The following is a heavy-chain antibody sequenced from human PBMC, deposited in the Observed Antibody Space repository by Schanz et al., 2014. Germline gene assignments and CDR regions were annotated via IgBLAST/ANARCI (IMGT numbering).Heavy chain of an antibody. CDR3: TKWANEGGGGYCHFDL. J-gene: IGHJ4*02. D-gene: IGHD2-21*01. Sequence: QVQLVESGGGVVQPGGSLRLSCAASGFTFSNYGIHWVRQAPGKGLEWVAVIYYDGGLRFFADSVRCRVTISRDNSNNMVYLQMNSLRAEDTAIYYCTKWANEGGGGYCHFDLWGQGTLVTVSS. CDR1: GFTFSNYG. CDR2: IYYDGGLR. V-gene: IGHV3-33*06.